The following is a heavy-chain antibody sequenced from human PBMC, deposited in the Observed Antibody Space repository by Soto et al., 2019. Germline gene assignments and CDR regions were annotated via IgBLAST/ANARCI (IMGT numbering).Heavy chain of an antibody. CDR1: SCAISSYY. Sequence: PSETLSLTCTFSSCAISSYYWNWIRQPPGKGLEWIGYIYYRGSTNYNPSLKSRVTISVATSKNQFSLKLSSVTAADTAVYYCARVIGGYDYYYYYGMDVWGQGTTVTVSS. CDR2: IYYRGST. V-gene: IGHV4-59*01. CDR3: ARVIGGYDYYYYYGMDV. D-gene: IGHD5-12*01. J-gene: IGHJ6*02.